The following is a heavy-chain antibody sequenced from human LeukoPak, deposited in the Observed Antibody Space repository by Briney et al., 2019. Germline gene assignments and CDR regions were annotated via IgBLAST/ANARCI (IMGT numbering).Heavy chain of an antibody. D-gene: IGHD6-19*01. Sequence: GGSLRLSCAASGFTVSSNYMSWVRQAPGKGLEWVSVIYSGGSTYYADSVKGRFTISRDNSKNTLYLQMNSLRAEDTAVYYCARVSSGWQREYRRRTEYFQHWGQGTLVTVFS. V-gene: IGHV3-53*01. CDR2: IYSGGST. CDR3: ARVSSGWQREYRRRTEYFQH. J-gene: IGHJ1*01. CDR1: GFTVSSNY.